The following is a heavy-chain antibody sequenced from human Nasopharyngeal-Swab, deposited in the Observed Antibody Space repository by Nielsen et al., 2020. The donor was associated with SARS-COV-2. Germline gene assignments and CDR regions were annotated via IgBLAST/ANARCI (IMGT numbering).Heavy chain of an antibody. D-gene: IGHD3-10*01. V-gene: IGHV4-34*01. CDR2: INHSGST. CDR3: ASVGFGHRVRRGGGMDV. J-gene: IGHJ6*02. Sequence: WIRQPPGKGLEWIREINHSGSTNYNPSLKSRVTISVDTSKNQFSLKLSSVTAADTAVYYCASVGFGHRVRRGGGMDVWGQGTTVTVSS.